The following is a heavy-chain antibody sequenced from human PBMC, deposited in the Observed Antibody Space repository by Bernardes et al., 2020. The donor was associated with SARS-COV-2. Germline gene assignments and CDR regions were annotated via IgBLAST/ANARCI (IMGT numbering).Heavy chain of an antibody. CDR1: GFTFSSYG. J-gene: IGHJ6*02. Sequence: GGSLRLSCAASGFTFSSYGMHWVRQAPGKGLEWVAVIWYDGSNKYYADSVKGRFTISRDNSKNTLYLQMNSLRAEDTAVYYCARDNLERRTDYYYGMDVWGQGTTVTVSS. V-gene: IGHV3-33*01. CDR3: ARDNLERRTDYYYGMDV. CDR2: IWYDGSNK. D-gene: IGHD1-1*01.